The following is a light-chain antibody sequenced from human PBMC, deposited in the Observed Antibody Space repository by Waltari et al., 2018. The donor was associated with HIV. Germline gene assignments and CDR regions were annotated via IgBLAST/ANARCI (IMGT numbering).Light chain of an antibody. CDR2: DAS. CDR3: YQRSDWPRT. V-gene: IGKV3-11*01. CDR1: QSVSVY. Sequence: EIVLTQSPPPLSLSPGERPTLSCRASQSVSVYLAWYQQKPGQAPRLLIYDASNRATCIPVRFSGSGSGTDFTLTISSLEPEDFAVYYCYQRSDWPRTFGQGTKVEIK. J-gene: IGKJ1*01.